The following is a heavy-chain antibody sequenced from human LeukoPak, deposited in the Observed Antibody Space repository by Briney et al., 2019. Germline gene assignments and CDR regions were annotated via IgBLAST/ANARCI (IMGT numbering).Heavy chain of an antibody. V-gene: IGHV4-59*01. J-gene: IGHJ5*02. Sequence: PSETLSLTCTVSGASISDYYWSWIRQPPGKGLEWIGYIYYSGSTNYNPSLKSRVTVSVDTSKNQFSLKLSSVTAADTAVYYCARNGYCSGGSCYRKPWFDPWGQGTLVTVSS. CDR2: IYYSGST. CDR1: GASISDYY. CDR3: ARNGYCSGGSCYRKPWFDP. D-gene: IGHD2-15*01.